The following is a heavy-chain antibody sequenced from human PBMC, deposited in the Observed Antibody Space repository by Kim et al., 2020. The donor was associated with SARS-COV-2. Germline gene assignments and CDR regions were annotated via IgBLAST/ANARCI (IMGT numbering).Heavy chain of an antibody. Sequence: SETLSLTCTVSGGTISSSSYYWGWLRQSPGMELEWIGSIYCSGSTYYNPALKSRVTISVDTSKNQFSLKLSSVTAADTAVYYCARHGKQWLRPHYGMDVWGRGTTVTVSS. D-gene: IGHD6-19*01. CDR2: IYCSGST. J-gene: IGHJ6*02. CDR3: ARHGKQWLRPHYGMDV. CDR1: GGTISSSSYY. V-gene: IGHV4-39*01.